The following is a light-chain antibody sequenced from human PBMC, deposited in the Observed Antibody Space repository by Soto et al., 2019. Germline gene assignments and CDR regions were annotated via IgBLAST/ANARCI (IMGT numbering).Light chain of an antibody. CDR2: STS. V-gene: IGKV3-20*01. CDR1: HSVSSSY. J-gene: IGKJ4*01. Sequence: EIVLTQSPGTLSLSPGDRATLACRASHSVSSSYLAWYQQKPGQAPRLLIYSTSSRATSIPDRFSGGGSGTDFSLTISRLEPEDFAVYYCQQYDSSLTFGGGTKVDIK. CDR3: QQYDSSLT.